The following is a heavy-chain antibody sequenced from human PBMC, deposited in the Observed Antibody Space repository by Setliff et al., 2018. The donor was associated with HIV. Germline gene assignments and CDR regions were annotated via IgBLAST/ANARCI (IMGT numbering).Heavy chain of an antibody. D-gene: IGHD1-26*01. CDR3: ARPQWELGVDYYGMDV. Sequence: GASVKVSCKASGGTFTSYVISWVRQAPGQRLEWIGGIIPILGIASYSQKFQGRVTITADKSTSTAYMELSSLRSEDTAVYYCARPQWELGVDYYGMDVWGQGTTVTVSS. CDR2: IIPILGIA. J-gene: IGHJ6*02. V-gene: IGHV1-69*10. CDR1: GGTFTSYV.